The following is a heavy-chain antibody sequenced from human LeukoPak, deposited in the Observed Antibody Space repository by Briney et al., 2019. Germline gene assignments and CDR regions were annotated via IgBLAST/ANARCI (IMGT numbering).Heavy chain of an antibody. V-gene: IGHV3-53*01. D-gene: IGHD4-17*01. J-gene: IGHJ5*02. CDR3: ARLDYEAYNWFDP. CDR2: IYSGGST. CDR1: GFTVGSNY. Sequence: TGGSLRLSCAASGFTVGSNYMSWVRQAPGKGLEWVSVIYSGGSTYYADSVKGRFSISRDNSKNTLYLQMNSLRAEDTAVYYCARLDYEAYNWFDPWGQGALVTVSS.